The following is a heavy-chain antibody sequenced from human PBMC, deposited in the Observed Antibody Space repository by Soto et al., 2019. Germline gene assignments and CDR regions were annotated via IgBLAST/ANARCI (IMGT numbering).Heavy chain of an antibody. V-gene: IGHV3-48*02. J-gene: IGHJ4*02. CDR1: GFPFSIYS. D-gene: IGHD6-19*01. Sequence: EVQLVESGGGLVQPGXSLRLTCAASGFPFSIYSMNWVRQAPGKGLEWSSYITSDTNTIKYADSVKGRFTISRDNAKNLVYLQMNSLRDEDTAVYFCARSVEGHFDYWGQGTVVTVSS. CDR3: ARSVEGHFDY. CDR2: ITSDTNTI.